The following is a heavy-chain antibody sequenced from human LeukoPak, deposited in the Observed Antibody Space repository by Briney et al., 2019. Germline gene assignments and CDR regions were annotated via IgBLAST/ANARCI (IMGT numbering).Heavy chain of an antibody. CDR2: IGGSGGST. J-gene: IGHJ4*02. V-gene: IGHV3-23*01. CDR1: GFPFSSYA. D-gene: IGHD3-10*01. Sequence: GGSLRLSCAASGFPFSSYAMSWVRQAPGKGLEWVSGIGGSGGSTYYADSVKGRFTISRDNSKNTLYLQMSSLRAEDTAVYYCTKAYGSGSFYNSFDYWGQGTLVTVSS. CDR3: TKAYGSGSFYNSFDY.